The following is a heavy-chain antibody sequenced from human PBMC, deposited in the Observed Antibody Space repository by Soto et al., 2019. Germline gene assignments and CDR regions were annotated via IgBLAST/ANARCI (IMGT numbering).Heavy chain of an antibody. V-gene: IGHV3-30*18. CDR2: IAYDGTNK. J-gene: IGHJ6*02. CDR1: GFTFNTYG. CDR3: AKVSDRHYAMDV. Sequence: PGGSLRLSCAASGFTFNTYGMHWVRQAPGEGLEWVAVIAYDGTNKYYRDSVKGRFTVSRDNSKNTLYLLMNSLRPEDAAVYYCAKVSDRHYAMDVWGQGTRVTVSS.